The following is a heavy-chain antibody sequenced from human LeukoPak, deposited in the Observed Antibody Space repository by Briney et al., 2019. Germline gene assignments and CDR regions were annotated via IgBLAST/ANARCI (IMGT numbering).Heavy chain of an antibody. CDR3: ARSYASSGLDH. CDR2: IHHSGTT. Sequence: SETLSLTCTVSGYSITSIYYWGWIRQPPGKGLEWIGSIHHSGTTAYNPSLKSRVTISVDTSKSQFSPKLSSVTAADTAVYYCARSYASSGLDHWGQGTLVTVSS. CDR1: GYSITSIYY. V-gene: IGHV4-38-2*02. D-gene: IGHD3-16*01. J-gene: IGHJ4*02.